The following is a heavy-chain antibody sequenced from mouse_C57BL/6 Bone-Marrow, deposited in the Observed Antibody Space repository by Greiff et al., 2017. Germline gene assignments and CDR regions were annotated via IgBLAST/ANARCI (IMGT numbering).Heavy chain of an antibody. J-gene: IGHJ4*01. Sequence: QVHVKQSGAELARPGASVKLSCKASGYTFTSSGISWVKQRTGQGLEWIGEIYPRSGNTYYNEKFKGKATLTADKSSSTAYMELRSLTSEDSAVYFGARSSYYGSSRYYAMDYWGQGTSVTVSS. D-gene: IGHD1-1*01. CDR3: ARSSYYGSSRYYAMDY. V-gene: IGHV1-81*01. CDR2: IYPRSGNT. CDR1: GYTFTSSG.